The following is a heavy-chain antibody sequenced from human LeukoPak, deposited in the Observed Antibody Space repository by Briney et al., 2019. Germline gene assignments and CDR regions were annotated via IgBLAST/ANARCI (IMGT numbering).Heavy chain of an antibody. Sequence: SETLSLTCTVSGGSISSYHWSWIRQPAGKGLEWIGHFYTSGSTNYNPSLKSRVTMSVDTSRYQFSLKLTSVTAADTAVYYCASGGTHYSLWGQGTLVTVSS. D-gene: IGHD3-10*01. J-gene: IGHJ4*02. CDR3: ASGGTHYSL. CDR1: GGSISSYH. CDR2: FYTSGST. V-gene: IGHV4-4*07.